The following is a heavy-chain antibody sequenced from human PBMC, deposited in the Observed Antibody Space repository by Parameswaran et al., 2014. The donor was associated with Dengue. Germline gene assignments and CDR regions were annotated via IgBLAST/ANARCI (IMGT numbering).Heavy chain of an antibody. CDR2: ISSNGGST. CDR3: VKASYSSSWYFDP. V-gene: IGHV3-64D*06. Sequence: VRQAPGKGLEYVSAISSNGGSTYYADSVKGRFTISRDNSKNTLYLQMSSLRAEDTAVYYCVKASYSSSWYFDPWGQGTLVTVSS. J-gene: IGHJ5*02. D-gene: IGHD6-13*01.